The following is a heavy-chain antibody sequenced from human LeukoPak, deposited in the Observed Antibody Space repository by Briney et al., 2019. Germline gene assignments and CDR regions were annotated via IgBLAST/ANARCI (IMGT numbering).Heavy chain of an antibody. CDR1: GYTFTSYY. Sequence: ASVKVSCKASGYTFTSYYMHWVRQAPGQGLEWMGIINPSGGSTSYAQKFQGRVTMTRDTSTSTVYMELSSLRSEDTAVYYCARDWGEHGDYYYMDVWGKGTTVTISS. D-gene: IGHD3-16*01. J-gene: IGHJ6*03. V-gene: IGHV1-46*01. CDR2: INPSGGST. CDR3: ARDWGEHGDYYYMDV.